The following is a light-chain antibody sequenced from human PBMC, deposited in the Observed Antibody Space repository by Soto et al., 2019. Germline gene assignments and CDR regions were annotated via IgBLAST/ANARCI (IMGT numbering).Light chain of an antibody. J-gene: IGLJ1*01. CDR2: DVA. CDR3: CTFAGRYSYV. CDR1: SSDVGSYNF. V-gene: IGLV2-11*01. Sequence: QSSLTQPRSVSVSPGQSVTISCTGTSSDVGSYNFVSWHQQHPGKAPKLMIYDVAKRPSGVPDRFSGSKSGNTASLTISGLQAEDEADYYCCTFAGRYSYVFGSGTKV.